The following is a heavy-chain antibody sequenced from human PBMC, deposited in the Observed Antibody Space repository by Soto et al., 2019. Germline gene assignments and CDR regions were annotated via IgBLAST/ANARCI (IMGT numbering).Heavy chain of an antibody. CDR1: GGTFSSYT. V-gene: IGHV1-69*02. J-gene: IGHJ4*02. CDR3: AMGGEGCSGGSCYSDY. CDR2: IIPILGIA. Sequence: QVQLVQSGAEVKKPGSSVKVSCKASGGTFSSYTISWVRQAPGQGLEWMGRIIPILGIANYAQKFQGRVTITADKSTSTAYMERSSRRSEDTAVYYCAMGGEGCSGGSCYSDYWGQGTLVTVSS. D-gene: IGHD2-15*01.